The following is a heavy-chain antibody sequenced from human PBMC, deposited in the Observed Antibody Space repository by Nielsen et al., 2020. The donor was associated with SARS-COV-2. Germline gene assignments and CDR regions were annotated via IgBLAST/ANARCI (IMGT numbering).Heavy chain of an antibody. J-gene: IGHJ4*02. CDR3: ARQGRFCSRTACSRNYFDS. V-gene: IGHV5-51*01. CDR2: ISHGDSDT. D-gene: IGHD2-2*01. CDR1: GYSFTNYW. Sequence: KVSCKASGYSFTNYWIGWVRQMPWKGLEWMGVISHGDSDTRYSPAFQGQVTISADQSITTAYLQWSSLKASDTAIYYCARQGRFCSRTACSRNYFDSWGQGTLVTVSS.